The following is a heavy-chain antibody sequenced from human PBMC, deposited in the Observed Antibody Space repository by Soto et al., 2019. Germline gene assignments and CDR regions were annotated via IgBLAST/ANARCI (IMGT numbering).Heavy chain of an antibody. V-gene: IGHV3-23*01. J-gene: IGHJ4*02. CDR3: AKDVCSGGSCQTDY. CDR1: GFTFSSYA. D-gene: IGHD2-15*01. Sequence: GGSLRLSCAASGFTFSSYAMSWVRQAPGKGLEWVSATSGSGGSTYYADSVKGRFTISRDNPKNTLYLQMNGLRAEDTAIYYCAKDVCSGGSCQTDYWGQGTLVTVSS. CDR2: TSGSGGST.